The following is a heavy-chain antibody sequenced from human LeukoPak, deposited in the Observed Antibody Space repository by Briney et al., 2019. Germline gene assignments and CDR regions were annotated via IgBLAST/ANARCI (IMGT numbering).Heavy chain of an antibody. D-gene: IGHD6-19*01. V-gene: IGHV3-15*01. J-gene: IGHJ4*02. CDR1: GITFSNAW. CDR2: IYRSSNGETT. Sequence: GGSLRLSCAASGITFSNAWMTWVRQATGKGLEWVGRIYRSSNGETTDYGAPVKGRFTMSRDDSKNTLYLQVNSLKTEDTAVYYCTTYSSGSCPFWGQGTLVTVSS. CDR3: TTYSSGSCPF.